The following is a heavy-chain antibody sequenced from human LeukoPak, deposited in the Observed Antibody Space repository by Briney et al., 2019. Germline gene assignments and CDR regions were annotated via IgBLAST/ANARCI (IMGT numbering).Heavy chain of an antibody. D-gene: IGHD4-23*01. J-gene: IGHJ4*02. V-gene: IGHV1-18*01. Sequence: ASVKVSCKASGGTFSSYAISWVRQAPGQGLERMGWISANNGNRNYALKLQDRVSMTTDTSTSTAYMELRSLRSDDTAVYYCARQGYGGHSRGAADYWGQGTLVTVSS. CDR1: GGTFSSYA. CDR2: ISANNGNR. CDR3: ARQGYGGHSRGAADY.